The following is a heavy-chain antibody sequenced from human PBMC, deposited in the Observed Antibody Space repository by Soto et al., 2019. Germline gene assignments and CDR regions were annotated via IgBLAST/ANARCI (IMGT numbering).Heavy chain of an antibody. CDR1: GGSISSGGFS. CDR2: IYHSGST. Sequence: SGTLSPTLAVSGGSISSGGFSWGWVRQPPGEGLDWIGYIYHSGSTYYNPSLKSRVTISVDRSKNQFSLKLSSVTAADTAVYYCARGGDTAMPTGYYYYYGMDVWGQGTTVTVSS. CDR3: ARGGDTAMPTGYYYYYGMDV. D-gene: IGHD5-18*01. J-gene: IGHJ6*02. V-gene: IGHV4-30-2*01.